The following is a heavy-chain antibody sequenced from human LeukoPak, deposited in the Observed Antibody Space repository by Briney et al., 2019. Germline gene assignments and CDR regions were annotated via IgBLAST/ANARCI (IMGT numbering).Heavy chain of an antibody. V-gene: IGHV4-59*08. Sequence: SETLSLTCTVSGGSISGYYWSWIRQPPGKGLEWIGYINYSGSTDYNPSLKSRVTISVDTSENQFSLKLSSVTAADTAVFYCARTISGWYYFDYWGQGTLVTVSS. CDR3: ARTISGWYYFDY. J-gene: IGHJ4*02. CDR1: GGSISGYY. D-gene: IGHD6-13*01. CDR2: INYSGST.